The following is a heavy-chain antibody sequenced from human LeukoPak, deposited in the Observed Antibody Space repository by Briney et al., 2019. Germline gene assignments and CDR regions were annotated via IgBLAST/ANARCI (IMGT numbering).Heavy chain of an antibody. Sequence: SVKVSCKASGGTFIIYAISWVRQAPGQGLEWMGGIIPIFGTANYAQKFQGRVTITTDESTSTAYMELSSLRSEDTAVYYCARDLNMDGDGAYYYYMDVWGRGTTVTVSS. CDR3: ARDLNMDGDGAYYYYMDV. J-gene: IGHJ6*03. CDR2: IIPIFGTA. D-gene: IGHD4-17*01. CDR1: GGTFIIYA. V-gene: IGHV1-69*05.